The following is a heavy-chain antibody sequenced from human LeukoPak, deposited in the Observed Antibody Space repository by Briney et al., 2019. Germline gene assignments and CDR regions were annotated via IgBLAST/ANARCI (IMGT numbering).Heavy chain of an antibody. CDR2: INPSGGST. Sequence: ASVKVSCKASGYTFTSYYMHWVRQAPGQGLEWMGIINPSGGSTSYAQKSQGRVTMTRDTSTSTVYMELSSLRSEDTAVYYCASPRSSGAFDIWGQGTMVTVSS. CDR3: ASPRSSGAFDI. J-gene: IGHJ3*02. D-gene: IGHD3-22*01. V-gene: IGHV1-46*01. CDR1: GYTFTSYY.